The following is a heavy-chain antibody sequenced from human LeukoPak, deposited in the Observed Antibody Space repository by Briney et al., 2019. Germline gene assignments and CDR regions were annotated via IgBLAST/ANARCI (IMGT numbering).Heavy chain of an antibody. D-gene: IGHD6-13*01. Sequence: GGSLRLSCAASGFSFSSYAMSWVRQAPRQGLEWVSAISGSGGNTYYADSVRGRFTISRDNSKNTLYLQMNSLRAEDTAIYYCAKVSWANYFDYWGQGTLVTVSS. CDR3: AKVSWANYFDY. V-gene: IGHV3-23*01. CDR1: GFSFSSYA. J-gene: IGHJ4*02. CDR2: ISGSGGNT.